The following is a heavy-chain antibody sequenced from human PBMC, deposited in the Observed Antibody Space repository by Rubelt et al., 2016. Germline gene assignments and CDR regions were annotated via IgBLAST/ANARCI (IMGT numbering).Heavy chain of an antibody. V-gene: IGHV4-59*01. Sequence: QVQLQESGPGLVKPSETLSLTCTVAGVSISSYYWSWIRQPPGKGLEWIGSLVYSGSTSYNPALKGRGTISVETSKNQVSLKLSSGTAADTAVYDCARERSYMGGEWYFDLWGRGTLVTVSS. D-gene: IGHD1-26*01. CDR3: ARERSYMGGEWYFDL. J-gene: IGHJ2*01. CDR1: GVSISSYY. CDR2: LVYSGST.